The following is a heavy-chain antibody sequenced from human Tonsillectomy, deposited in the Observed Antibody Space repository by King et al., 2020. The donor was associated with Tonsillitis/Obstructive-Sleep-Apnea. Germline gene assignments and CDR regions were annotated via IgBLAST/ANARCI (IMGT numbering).Heavy chain of an antibody. D-gene: IGHD6-13*01. Sequence: VQLVESGGGLVKPGGSLRLSCSASGFTFSDYYMSWIRQAPGKGLEWVSYISGSSSYTNSADSVKGRFTISRDNAKNSLYLQMNSLRVDDTAVYYCARVGKPYSSSWPSSYYYIYLSCPGTTVTVSS. CDR3: ARVGKPYSSSWPSSYYYIYL. J-gene: IGHJ6*03. CDR2: ISGSSSYT. CDR1: GFTFSDYY. V-gene: IGHV3-11*05.